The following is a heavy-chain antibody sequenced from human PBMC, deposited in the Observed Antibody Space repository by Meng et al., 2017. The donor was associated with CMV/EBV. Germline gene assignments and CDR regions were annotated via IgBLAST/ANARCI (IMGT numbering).Heavy chain of an antibody. D-gene: IGHD6-25*01. J-gene: IGHJ5*02. CDR2: ITSHSDYQ. CDR1: GFTLSSDS. V-gene: IGHV3-21*01. Sequence: SGFTLSSDSMNWVRQAPGKGLQWVSSITSHSDYQYYADSVRGRFTSSRDNANSSLFLQMNSLRADDTAVYYCARHSIAAAGLRAFDPWGQGTLVTVSS. CDR3: ARHSIAAAGLRAFDP.